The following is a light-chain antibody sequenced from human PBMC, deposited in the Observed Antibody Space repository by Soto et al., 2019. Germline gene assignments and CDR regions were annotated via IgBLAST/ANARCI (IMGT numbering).Light chain of an antibody. CDR2: EVS. Sequence: QSALTQPPSASGSPGQSVTISCTGTSSDIGAYNYVSWYQQYPGKAPKLIIYEVSQRPSGVPDRFSGSKSGNTASLTVSGLQLEDEADYYCRSFTGSDNPFGGGTKVTVL. V-gene: IGLV2-8*01. CDR1: SSDIGAYNY. J-gene: IGLJ2*01. CDR3: RSFTGSDNP.